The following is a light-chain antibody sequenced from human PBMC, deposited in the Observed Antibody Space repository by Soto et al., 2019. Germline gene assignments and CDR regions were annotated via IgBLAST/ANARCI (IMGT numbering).Light chain of an antibody. J-gene: IGKJ1*01. V-gene: IGKV3-20*01. Sequence: EFLLTQSPGTRSLSPGERATLSCRAIQTVRNNYLAWYQQKPGQAPRLLIYGASKRATGIPDRFSGSGSGAEFTLTISRLEPEDFASYYCQQHDTSLTWTFGQGTKVDI. CDR3: QQHDTSLTWT. CDR2: GAS. CDR1: QTVRNNY.